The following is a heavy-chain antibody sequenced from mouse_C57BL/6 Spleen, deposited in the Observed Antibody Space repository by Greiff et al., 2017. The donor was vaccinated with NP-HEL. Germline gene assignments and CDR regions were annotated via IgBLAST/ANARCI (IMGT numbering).Heavy chain of an antibody. CDR3: ARSELGPFDY. CDR2: IYPGDGDT. J-gene: IGHJ2*01. D-gene: IGHD4-1*01. CDR1: GYAFSSSW. Sequence: VQLQQSGPELVKPGASVKISCKASGYAFSSSWMNWVKQRPGKGLEWIGRIYPGDGDTNYNGKFKGKATLTADKSSSTAYMQLSSLTSEDSAVCFCARSELGPFDYWGKGTTLTVSS. V-gene: IGHV1-82*01.